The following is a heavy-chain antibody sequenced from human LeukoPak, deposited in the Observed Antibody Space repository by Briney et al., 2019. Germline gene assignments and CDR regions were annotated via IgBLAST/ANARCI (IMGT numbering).Heavy chain of an antibody. D-gene: IGHD3-10*01. Sequence: GGSLRLSCVGSGFTFSTHGMHWVRQAPGKGLEWVAVISYDGSNKYYADSVKGRFTISRDNSKNTLYLQMNSLRAEDTAAYYCAKDINVLLWFGPHYWGQGTLVTVSS. CDR1: GFTFSTHG. V-gene: IGHV3-30*18. J-gene: IGHJ4*02. CDR2: ISYDGSNK. CDR3: AKDINVLLWFGPHY.